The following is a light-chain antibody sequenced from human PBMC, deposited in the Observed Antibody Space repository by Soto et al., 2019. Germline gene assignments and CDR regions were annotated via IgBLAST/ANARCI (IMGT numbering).Light chain of an antibody. Sequence: DIVLTQSPGTLSLSPGDRATLSCRASQSVSTSYLAWYQKKPGPAPRLLIYGASSRTTGIPDRFSGSGSGSDFTLTISGLEPEDFAVYCCQQRNSWPPTFTFGQGTRLEIK. CDR1: QSVSTSY. CDR3: QQRNSWPPTFT. V-gene: IGKV3D-20*02. CDR2: GAS. J-gene: IGKJ5*01.